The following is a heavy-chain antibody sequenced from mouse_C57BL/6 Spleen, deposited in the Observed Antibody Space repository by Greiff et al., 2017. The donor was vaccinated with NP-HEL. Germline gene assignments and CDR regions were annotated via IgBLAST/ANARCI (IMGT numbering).Heavy chain of an antibody. Sequence: VQLHQSGAELVKPGASVKMSCKASGYTFTTYPIEWMKQNHGKSLEWIGNFHPYNDDTKYNEKFKGKATLTVEKSSSTAYLELSRLTSDDSAVYYCARGYAQVSAMDYWGQGTSLTVSS. J-gene: IGHJ4*01. D-gene: IGHD6-2*01. CDR2: FHPYNDDT. CDR3: ARGYAQVSAMDY. V-gene: IGHV1-47*01. CDR1: GYTFTTYP.